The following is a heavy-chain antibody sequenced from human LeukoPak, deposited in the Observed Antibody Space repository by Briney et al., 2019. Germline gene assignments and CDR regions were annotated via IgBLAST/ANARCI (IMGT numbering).Heavy chain of an antibody. D-gene: IGHD2-2*01. J-gene: IGHJ4*02. V-gene: IGHV1-2*02. CDR1: GYTFTGYY. Sequence: ASVKVSCKASGYTFTGYYMHWVRQAPGQGLEWMGWINPNSGGTNYAQKFQGRVTMTRDTSISTACMELSRLRSDDTAVYYCARGLNRVVVPAAIGYWGQGTLVTVSS. CDR3: ARGLNRVVVPAAIGY. CDR2: INPNSGGT.